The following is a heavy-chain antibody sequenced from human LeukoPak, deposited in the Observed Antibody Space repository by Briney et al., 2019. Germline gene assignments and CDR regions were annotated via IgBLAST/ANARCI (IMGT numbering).Heavy chain of an antibody. CDR2: IYYSGST. D-gene: IGHD5-18*01. V-gene: IGHV4-59*12. CDR1: GGSISGYY. J-gene: IGHJ6*03. Sequence: SETLSLTCIVSGGSISGYYWSWIRQPPGKGLEWIGYIYYSGSTNYNPSLKSRVTISVDTSKNQFSLKLSSVTAADTAVYYCARDTRGYSYGYPYYYYMDVWGKGTTVTVSS. CDR3: ARDTRGYSYGYPYYYYMDV.